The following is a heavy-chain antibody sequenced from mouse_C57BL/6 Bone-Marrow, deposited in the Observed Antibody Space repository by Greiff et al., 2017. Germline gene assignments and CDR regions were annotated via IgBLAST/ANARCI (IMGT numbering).Heavy chain of an antibody. V-gene: IGHV5-4*01. CDR2: ISDGGSYT. CDR1: GFTFSSYA. J-gene: IGHJ2*01. D-gene: IGHD1-1*01. CDR3: ARDAYYYGSPYYFDY. Sequence: VQLQQSGGGLVKPGGSLKLSCAASGFTFSSYAMSWVRQTPEKRLEWVATISDGGSYTYYPDNVKGRFTISRDNAKNNLYLQMSHLKSEDTAMYYCARDAYYYGSPYYFDYWGQGTTLTVSS.